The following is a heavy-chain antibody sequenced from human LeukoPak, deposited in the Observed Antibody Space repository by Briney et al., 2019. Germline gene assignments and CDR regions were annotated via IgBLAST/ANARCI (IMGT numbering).Heavy chain of an antibody. CDR1: GGSISSGSYY. V-gene: IGHV4-61*10. J-gene: IGHJ5*02. CDR2: IYYSGST. CDR3: ARETETAAAWFDP. D-gene: IGHD2-2*01. Sequence: PSETLSLTCTVSGGSISSGSYYWSWIRQPAGKGLEWIGYIYYSGSTNYNPSLKSRVTISVDTSKNQFSLKLSSVTAADTAVYYCARETETAAAWFDPWGQGTLVTVSS.